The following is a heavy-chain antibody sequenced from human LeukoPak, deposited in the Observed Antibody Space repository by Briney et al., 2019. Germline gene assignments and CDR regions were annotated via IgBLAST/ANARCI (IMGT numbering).Heavy chain of an antibody. Sequence: ASVKVSCKASGYIFTSYGISWVRQAPGQGLEWMGWISAYNSNANYAQKLQGRVTMTTDTSASSAYMELRSLTSDDTAVYYCVRESSSTYYFDYWGQGTLVTVSS. V-gene: IGHV1-18*01. CDR1: GYIFTSYG. CDR2: ISAYNSNA. J-gene: IGHJ4*02. D-gene: IGHD5/OR15-5a*01. CDR3: VRESSSTYYFDY.